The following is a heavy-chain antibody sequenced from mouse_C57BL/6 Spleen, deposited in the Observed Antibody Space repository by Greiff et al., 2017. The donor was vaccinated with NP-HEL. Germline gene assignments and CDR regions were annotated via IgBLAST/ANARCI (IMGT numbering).Heavy chain of an antibody. CDR3: ARHYGSSYGYWYFDV. CDR2: IYPGSGNT. CDR1: GYTFTDYY. V-gene: IGHV1-76*01. Sequence: QVHVKQSGAELVRPGASVKLSCKASGYTFTDYYINWVKQRPGQGLEWIARIYPGSGNTYYNEKFKGKATLTAEKSSSTAYMQLSSLTSEDSAVYFCARHYGSSYGYWYFDVWGTGTTVTVSS. D-gene: IGHD1-1*01. J-gene: IGHJ1*03.